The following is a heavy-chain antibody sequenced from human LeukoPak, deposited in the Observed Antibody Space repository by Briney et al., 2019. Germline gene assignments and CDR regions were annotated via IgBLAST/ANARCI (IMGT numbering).Heavy chain of an antibody. CDR3: TTDLLGLWSSYYGMDV. CDR1: GFTFSNAW. D-gene: IGHD4/OR15-4a*01. J-gene: IGHJ6*02. Sequence: GGSLRLSCAASGFTFSNAWMSWVRQAPGKGLEWVGRIKSKTDGGTTDYAAPVKGRFTISRDDSKNTLYLQMNSLKTEDTAVYYCTTDLLGLWSSYYGMDVWGQGTTVTVSS. CDR2: IKSKTDGGTT. V-gene: IGHV3-15*01.